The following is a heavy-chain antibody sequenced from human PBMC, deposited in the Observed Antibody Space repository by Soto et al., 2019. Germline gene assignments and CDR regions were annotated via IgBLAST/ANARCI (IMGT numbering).Heavy chain of an antibody. Sequence: QLQLQESGSGLVKPSQTLSLTCAVSGASISSGDYSWSWIRQPPGKSLEWIGYFYHSGSIYYNPSLKSXXTXSXXRSKHEFSLNLTSVTAADTAVYYCARTTVTNYFDYWGQGTLVTVSS. V-gene: IGHV4-30-2*01. CDR3: ARTTVTNYFDY. D-gene: IGHD4-17*01. J-gene: IGHJ4*02. CDR2: FYHSGSI. CDR1: GASISSGDYS.